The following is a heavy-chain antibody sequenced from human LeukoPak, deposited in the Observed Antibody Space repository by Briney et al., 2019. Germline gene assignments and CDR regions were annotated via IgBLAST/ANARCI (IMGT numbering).Heavy chain of an antibody. CDR2: ISAYNGNT. J-gene: IGHJ5*02. V-gene: IGHV1-18*01. CDR1: GYTFTSYG. CDR3: ARDRSLWFGELFPPDWFDP. D-gene: IGHD3-10*01. Sequence: GASVKVSCKASGYTFTSYGINWVRQAPGQGLEWMGWISAYNGNTNYAQKLQGRVTMTTDTSTSTAYMELRSLRSDDTAVYYCARDRSLWFGELFPPDWFDPWGQGTLVTVSS.